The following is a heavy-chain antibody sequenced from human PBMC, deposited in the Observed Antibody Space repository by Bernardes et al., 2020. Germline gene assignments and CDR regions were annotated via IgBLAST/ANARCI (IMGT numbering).Heavy chain of an antibody. CDR1: GFTFSSYA. V-gene: IGHV3-30-3*01. J-gene: IGHJ4*02. CDR2: ISYDGCNK. D-gene: IGHD6-6*01. CDR3: ARDTSGEQLVNGLLGY. Sequence: GGSLRLSCAASGFTFSSYAMHWVRQAPGKGLEWVAVISYDGCNKYYADSVKGRFTISRDNSKNTLYLQMNSLRAEDTAVYYCARDTSGEQLVNGLLGYWGQGTLVTVSS.